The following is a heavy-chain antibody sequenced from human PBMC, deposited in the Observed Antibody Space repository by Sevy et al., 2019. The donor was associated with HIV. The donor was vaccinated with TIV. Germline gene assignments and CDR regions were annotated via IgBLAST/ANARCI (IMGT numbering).Heavy chain of an antibody. D-gene: IGHD3-10*01. CDR2: IYYSGST. J-gene: IGHJ6*03. CDR1: GGSISSYY. CDR3: VGVRGVIIYYYYMDV. V-gene: IGHV4-59*01. Sequence: SETLSLTCTVSGGSISSYYWSWIRQPPGKGLEWIGYIYYSGSTKYNPSLKSRVTISVDTSKNQFSLKLSSVTAADTAVYYCVGVRGVIIYYYYMDVWGKGTTVTVSS.